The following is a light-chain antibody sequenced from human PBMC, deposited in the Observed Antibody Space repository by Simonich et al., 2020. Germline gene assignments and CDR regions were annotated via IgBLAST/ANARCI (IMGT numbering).Light chain of an antibody. CDR3: SSYTSSTWGV. V-gene: IGLV2-14*03. J-gene: IGLJ3*02. CDR2: DVS. Sequence: QSALTQPASVSGSPGQSITISCTGTSSDVGGYNYVSWYQQHPGKAPKLMIYDVSNRPSGVSNRVSGSKSGNTASLTISGLQAEDEADYYCSSYTSSTWGVFGGGTKLTVL. CDR1: SSDVGGYNY.